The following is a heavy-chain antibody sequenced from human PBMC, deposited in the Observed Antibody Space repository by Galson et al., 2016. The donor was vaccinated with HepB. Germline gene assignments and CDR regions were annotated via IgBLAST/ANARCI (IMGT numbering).Heavy chain of an antibody. CDR3: ARDLGAAGAFDF. J-gene: IGHJ3*01. CDR2: ISVYNGHT. V-gene: IGHV1-18*01. CDR1: GYTLTKFG. Sequence: QSGAEVKKPGASVRVSCKASGYTLTKFGISWVRQAPGQGLEWMGWISVYNGHTNYAQKVQGRVAMTTDTSTSTAYMEMRSLRTDDTAVYYCARDLGAAGAFDFWGQGTMVTVSS. D-gene: IGHD6-13*01.